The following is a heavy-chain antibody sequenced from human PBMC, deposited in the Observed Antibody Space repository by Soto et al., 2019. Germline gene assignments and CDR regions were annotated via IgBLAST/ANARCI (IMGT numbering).Heavy chain of an antibody. CDR1: GFTFSSYW. V-gene: IGHV3-74*01. CDR3: AKDVELERPYGMDV. J-gene: IGHJ6*02. Sequence: GSLPLSCAAPGFTFSSYWMHSFRQAPGKGLVWVSRINSDGSSTSYADSVKGRFTISRDTSKNTLYLQMNSLRAEDTAVYYCAKDVELERPYGMDVWGQGTTVTVSS. D-gene: IGHD1-1*01. CDR2: INSDGSST.